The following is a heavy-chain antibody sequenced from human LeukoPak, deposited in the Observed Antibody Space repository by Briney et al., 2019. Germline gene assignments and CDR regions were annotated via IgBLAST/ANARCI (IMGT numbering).Heavy chain of an antibody. CDR1: GSTFSDYY. D-gene: IGHD2-2*01. CDR2: IRSGGSTI. V-gene: IGHV3-11*01. J-gene: IGHJ3*02. Sequence: GGSLRHSCAASGSTFSDYYMSWIRQAPGKGLECVSYIRSGGSTIYYADSVKGRFTISRDNAKKSLYLQMNSLRAEDTAVYYCASRHCSSTSCYPQDAFDIWGQGTMVTVSS. CDR3: ASRHCSSTSCYPQDAFDI.